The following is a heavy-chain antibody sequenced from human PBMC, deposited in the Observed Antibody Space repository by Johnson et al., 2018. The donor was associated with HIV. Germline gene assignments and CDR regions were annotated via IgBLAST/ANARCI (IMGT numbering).Heavy chain of an antibody. CDR1: GFTFSSYG. CDR3: AKDRDPLVFGGAFDI. Sequence: QVQLVESGGGVVQPGRSLRLSCAASGFTFSSYGIHWVRQAPGKGLAGVAVISYDGSNKYYADSVKGRFTVSRDSPKTTLYLQMKSLRPEDTAVYFCAKDRDPLVFGGAFDIWGQGTMVTVSS. J-gene: IGHJ3*02. V-gene: IGHV3-30*18. CDR2: ISYDGSNK. D-gene: IGHD3-10*02.